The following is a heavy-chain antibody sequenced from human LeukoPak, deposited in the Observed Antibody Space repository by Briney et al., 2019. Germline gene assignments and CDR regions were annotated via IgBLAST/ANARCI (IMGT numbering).Heavy chain of an antibody. CDR3: ARGMELVSTPFDH. J-gene: IGHJ4*02. CDR2: INHSGST. V-gene: IGHV4-34*01. CDR1: GGSFSGYY. D-gene: IGHD5/OR15-5a*01. Sequence: TPSGTLSLTCAVYGGSFSGYYWSWIRQPPGKGLEWIGEINHSGSTNYNPSLKSRVTISVDTSKNQFSLKLSSVTAADTAVYYCARGMELVSTPFDHWGQGTLVTVSS.